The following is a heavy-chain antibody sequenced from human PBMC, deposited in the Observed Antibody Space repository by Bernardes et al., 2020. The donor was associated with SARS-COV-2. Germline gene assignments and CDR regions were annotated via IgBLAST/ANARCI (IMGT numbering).Heavy chain of an antibody. CDR3: ARDRVFANGWYGRPYFDY. J-gene: IGHJ4*02. V-gene: IGHV3-23*01. CDR1: GFTFSSYS. D-gene: IGHD6-19*01. Sequence: GGSLRLSCAASGFTFSSYSMNWVRQAPGKGLEWVSAISGDGDTTNYAESVKGRFTVSRDNSKNTLYLQMNSLRAEDTALYYCARDRVFANGWYGRPYFDYWGQGTPVTVSS. CDR2: ISGDGDTT.